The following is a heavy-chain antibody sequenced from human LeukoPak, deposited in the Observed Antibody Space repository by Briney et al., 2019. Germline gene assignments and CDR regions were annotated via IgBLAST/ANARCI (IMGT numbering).Heavy chain of an antibody. Sequence: PGRSLRFSCAASGFTFSSYGFHWVREAPGKALVGVAVIWYDGSNKYYADSVKGRFAISRDNSKNTLYLQMNSLRVEDTAVYYCAKDGSGGGWKWFDPWGQGTLVTVSS. CDR1: GFTFSSYG. D-gene: IGHD2-15*01. CDR3: AKDGSGGGWKWFDP. CDR2: IWYDGSNK. J-gene: IGHJ5*02. V-gene: IGHV3-33*06.